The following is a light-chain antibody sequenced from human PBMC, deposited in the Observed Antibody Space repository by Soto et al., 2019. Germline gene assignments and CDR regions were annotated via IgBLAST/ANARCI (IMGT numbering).Light chain of an antibody. Sequence: QSVLPQPPSASGTPGQRVTVSWFVSSSRIGRNYVYWYQQLPGTAPKLLIYRNDQRPSGVPDRFSGSRSGTSASLAISGLRSEDEAIYYCATWVDSLSVYVFGTGTKVTVL. CDR3: ATWVDSLSVYV. CDR2: RND. CDR1: SSRIGRNY. V-gene: IGLV1-47*01. J-gene: IGLJ1*01.